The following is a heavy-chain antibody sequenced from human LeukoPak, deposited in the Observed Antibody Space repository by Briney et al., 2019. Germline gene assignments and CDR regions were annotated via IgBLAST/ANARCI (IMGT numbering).Heavy chain of an antibody. D-gene: IGHD3-22*01. CDR2: ISYSGST. J-gene: IGHJ4*02. CDR3: ARDGRKYYYDSSGSIDY. CDR1: GGSISSGGYY. V-gene: IGHV4-31*03. Sequence: PSQTLSLTCTVSGGSISSGGYYWSWIRQHPGKGLEWIGYISYSGSTYYNPPLKSRVTISVDTSKNQFSLKLSSVTAADTAVYYCARDGRKYYYDSSGSIDYWGQGTLVTVSS.